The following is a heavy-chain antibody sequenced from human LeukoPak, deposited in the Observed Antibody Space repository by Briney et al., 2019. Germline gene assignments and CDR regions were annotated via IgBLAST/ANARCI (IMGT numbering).Heavy chain of an antibody. CDR1: GGSISSYY. CDR3: ARHYYDSSGYFPGERFDI. Sequence: SETLSLTCTVSGGSISSYYWSWIRQPAGKGLEWSGRIYATGSTNYNPSLKSRVTVSVDTSKNQFSLKLSSVTAADTAVYYCARHYYDSSGYFPGERFDIWGQGTMVTVSS. J-gene: IGHJ3*02. D-gene: IGHD3-22*01. CDR2: IYATGST. V-gene: IGHV4-4*07.